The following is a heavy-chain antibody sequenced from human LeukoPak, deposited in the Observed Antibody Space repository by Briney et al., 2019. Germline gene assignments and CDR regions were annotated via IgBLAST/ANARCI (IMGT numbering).Heavy chain of an antibody. CDR2: MNPNSGRA. CDR1: GYTFTSYG. CDR3: ARPSGLLDSHDAFDI. D-gene: IGHD1-26*01. Sequence: ASVKVSCKASGYTFTSYGISWVRQAAGQGLEWMGWMNPNSGRAGYAQRFQGRVTMTRNTSISTAYMELSSLRSDDTAVYYCARPSGLLDSHDAFDIWGQGTVVTVSS. V-gene: IGHV1-8*02. J-gene: IGHJ3*02.